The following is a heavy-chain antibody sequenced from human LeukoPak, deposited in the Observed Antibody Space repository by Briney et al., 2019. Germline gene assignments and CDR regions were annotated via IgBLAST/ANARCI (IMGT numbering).Heavy chain of an antibody. D-gene: IGHD3-10*01. V-gene: IGHV3-30-3*01. CDR3: ASNKGALGDLGAPLDY. Sequence: PGRSLRLSCAASGSTFSSYAMHWVRQAPGKGLEWVAVISYDGSNKYYADSVKGRFTISRDNSKNTLYLQMNSLRAEDTAVYYCASNKGALGDLGAPLDYWGQGTLVTVSS. CDR1: GSTFSSYA. J-gene: IGHJ4*02. CDR2: ISYDGSNK.